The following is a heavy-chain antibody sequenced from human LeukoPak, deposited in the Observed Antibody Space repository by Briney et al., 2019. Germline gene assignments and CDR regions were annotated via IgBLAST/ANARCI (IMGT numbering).Heavy chain of an antibody. D-gene: IGHD2-2*02. CDR2: IYYSGST. V-gene: IGHV4-39*07. CDR3: ARQYCSSTSCYKSGFDP. Sequence: SETLALTCTVSGGSISSSSYYWGWIRQPPGKGLEWIGSIYYSGSTYYNPSLKSRVTISVDTSKNQFSLKLSSVTAADTAVYYCARQYCSSTSCYKSGFDPWGQGTLVTVSS. J-gene: IGHJ5*02. CDR1: GGSISSSSYY.